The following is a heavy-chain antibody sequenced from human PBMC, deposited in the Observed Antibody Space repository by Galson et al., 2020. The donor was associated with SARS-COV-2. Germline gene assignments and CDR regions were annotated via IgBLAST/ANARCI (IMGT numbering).Heavy chain of an antibody. CDR3: ARSLWFGEILSPFDY. Sequence: SCASSGFTFSNFAMHWVRQAPGKGLELVAVISDDGTNTYYRDSAKARFSISRDNSKNTLSLQMNSLRVEDTAVYHCARSLWFGEILSPFDYWGQGAQATVSS. D-gene: IGHD3-10*01. V-gene: IGHV3-30*03. J-gene: IGHJ4*02. CDR1: GFTFSNFA. CDR2: ISDDGTNT.